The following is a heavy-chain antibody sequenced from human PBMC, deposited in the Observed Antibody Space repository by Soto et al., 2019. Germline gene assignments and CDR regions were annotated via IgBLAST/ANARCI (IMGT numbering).Heavy chain of an antibody. Sequence: ASVKVSCKASGHTFTGYYMHWVRQAPGQGLEWMGWINPNSGGTNYAQKFQGWVTMTRDTSISTAYMELSRLRSDDTAVYYCARLYYDILTGYGQYNWFDPWGQGTLVTVSS. D-gene: IGHD3-9*01. CDR2: INPNSGGT. J-gene: IGHJ5*02. V-gene: IGHV1-2*04. CDR3: ARLYYDILTGYGQYNWFDP. CDR1: GHTFTGYY.